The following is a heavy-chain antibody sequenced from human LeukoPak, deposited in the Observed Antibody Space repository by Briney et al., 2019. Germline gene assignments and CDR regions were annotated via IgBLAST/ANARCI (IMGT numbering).Heavy chain of an antibody. CDR1: GFSLSTSGMR. Sequence: SGPTLVKPTQTLTLTCTFSGFSLSTSGMRVGWIRQPPRKALEWLARIDGDDDKFYSTSLKTRLTISKDTSKNQVVLTMTNMDPVDTATYYCARTPYCGGDCYVDYWGQGTLSPSPQ. D-gene: IGHD2-21*02. V-gene: IGHV2-70*04. CDR3: ARTPYCGGDCYVDY. CDR2: IDGDDDK. J-gene: IGHJ4*02.